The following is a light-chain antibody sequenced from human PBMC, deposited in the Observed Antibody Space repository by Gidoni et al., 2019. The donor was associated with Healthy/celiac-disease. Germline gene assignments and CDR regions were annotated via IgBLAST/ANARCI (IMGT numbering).Light chain of an antibody. CDR2: GAS. CDR1: KSVSSSY. J-gene: IGKJ4*01. Sequence: EIVFTLSPGTLSLSPGERATLSCRTSKSVSSSYLAWYQQKPGQAPRLLIYGASSRATGIPDRFSGSGSGTDFTLTISRLEPEDFAVYYCQQYGSSPLTFGGGTKVEIK. CDR3: QQYGSSPLT. V-gene: IGKV3-20*01.